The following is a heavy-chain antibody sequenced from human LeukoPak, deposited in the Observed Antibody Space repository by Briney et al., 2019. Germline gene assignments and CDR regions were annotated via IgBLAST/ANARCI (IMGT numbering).Heavy chain of an antibody. Sequence: GESLKISCKGSGYSFTSYWIGWVRQMPGKGLEWMGIIYPGDSGTRYSPSFQGQVTISADKSISTAYLQWSSLKASDTAMYYCARHTSYYGSGSYYNDYWGQGTLVTVSS. D-gene: IGHD3-10*01. V-gene: IGHV5-51*01. CDR1: GYSFTSYW. CDR2: IYPGDSGT. CDR3: ARHTSYYGSGSYYNDY. J-gene: IGHJ4*02.